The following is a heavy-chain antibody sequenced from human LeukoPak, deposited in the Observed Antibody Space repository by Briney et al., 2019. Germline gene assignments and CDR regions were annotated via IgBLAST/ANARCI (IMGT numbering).Heavy chain of an antibody. J-gene: IGHJ3*02. V-gene: IGHV3-21*01. CDR1: GFTFSSYS. CDR2: ISSSSSYI. Sequence: PGGSLRLSCAASGFTFSSYSMNWVRQAPGKGLEWVSSISSSSSYIYYADSVKGRFTISRDNAKNSLYLQMNSLRAEDTAVYYCARVVLYNWNDVNAFDIWGQGTMVTVSS. CDR3: ARVVLYNWNDVNAFDI. D-gene: IGHD1-1*01.